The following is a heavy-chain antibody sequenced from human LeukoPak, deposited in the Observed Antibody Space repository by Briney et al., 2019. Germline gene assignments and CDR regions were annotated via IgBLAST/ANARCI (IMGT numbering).Heavy chain of an antibody. V-gene: IGHV1-69*13. CDR3: ARGPYCSGGSCYFGPSARYYYYGMDV. CDR1: GGTFSSYA. J-gene: IGHJ6*02. D-gene: IGHD2-15*01. Sequence: GASVKVSCKASGGTFSSYAISWVRQAPGQGLEWMGGIIPIFGTADYAQKFQGRVTITADESTSTAYMELSSLRSEDTAVYYCARGPYCSGGSCYFGPSARYYYYGMDVWGQGTTVTVSS. CDR2: IIPIFGTA.